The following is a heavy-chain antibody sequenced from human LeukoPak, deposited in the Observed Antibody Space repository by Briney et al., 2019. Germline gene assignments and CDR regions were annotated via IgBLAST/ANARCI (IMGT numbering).Heavy chain of an antibody. Sequence: SETLSLTCTVSGYSISSGYYWGWIRQPPGKGLEWIGSIYRSGSTYYNPSLKSRVTISVDTSKNQFSLKLSSVTAADTAVYYCAREGWYGGSVDYWGQGTLVTVSS. V-gene: IGHV4-38-2*02. CDR2: IYRSGST. CDR3: AREGWYGGSVDY. D-gene: IGHD3-10*01. J-gene: IGHJ4*02. CDR1: GYSISSGYY.